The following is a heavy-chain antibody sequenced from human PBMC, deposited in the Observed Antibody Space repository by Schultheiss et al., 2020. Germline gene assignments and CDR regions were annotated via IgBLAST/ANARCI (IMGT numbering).Heavy chain of an antibody. CDR1: GFTFNYAF. D-gene: IGHD6-13*01. CDR3: TTYSNWYFSF. V-gene: IGHV3-15*01. CDR2: IKSNTEGGKT. J-gene: IGHJ4*02. Sequence: GGSLRLSCAASGFTFNYAFMSWVRQAPGKGLEWVGRIKSNTEGGKTDYAAPVKGRFAIARDDSKNTLYLQMNSLKIEDTAVYYCTTYSNWYFSFWGQGTLVTVSS.